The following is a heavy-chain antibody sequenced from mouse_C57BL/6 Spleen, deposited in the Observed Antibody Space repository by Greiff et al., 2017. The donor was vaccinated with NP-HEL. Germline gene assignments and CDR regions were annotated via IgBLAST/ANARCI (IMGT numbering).Heavy chain of an antibody. CDR3: ARAYYSIYYFDY. CDR1: GYAFSSSW. V-gene: IGHV1-82*01. CDR2: IYPGDGDT. J-gene: IGHJ2*01. Sequence: VKLQESGPELVKPGASVKISCKASGYAFSSSWMNWVKQRPGKGLEWIGRIYPGDGDTNYNGKFKGKATLTADKSSSTAYMQLSSLTSEDSAVYFCARAYYSIYYFDYWGQGTTLTVSS. D-gene: IGHD2-5*01.